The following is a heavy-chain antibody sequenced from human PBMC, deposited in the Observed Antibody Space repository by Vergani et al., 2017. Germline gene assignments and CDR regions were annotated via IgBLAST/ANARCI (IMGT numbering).Heavy chain of an antibody. CDR1: GGSISSGDHC. Sequence: QVQLQESGPGVVKPSQTLSLTCAVSGGSISSGDHCWTWIRQRPGKGLEWIGYIFYSGTTYDNPSPRSRRTILVDTSQNQFSLKLRSVTAADTAVYYCARVDTQVPATSHFYYMDVWGKGTTVVVSS. V-gene: IGHV4-31*11. CDR2: IFYSGTT. D-gene: IGHD6-25*01. CDR3: ARVDTQVPATSHFYYMDV. J-gene: IGHJ6*03.